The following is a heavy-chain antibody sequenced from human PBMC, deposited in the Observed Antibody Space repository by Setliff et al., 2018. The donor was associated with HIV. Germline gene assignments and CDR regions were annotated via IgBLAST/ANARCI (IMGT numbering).Heavy chain of an antibody. CDR2: IRTNSYGGTT. CDR3: TGYYDSSGYYYGVDY. J-gene: IGHJ4*02. D-gene: IGHD3-22*01. CDR1: GFTFGDYA. V-gene: IGHV3-49*04. Sequence: QTLSLSCTASGFTFGDYAMSWVRQAPGKGLEWVGFIRTNSYGGTTEYAASVKGRFTISRDDSKSIVYVQMNSLKTEDTAVYFCTGYYDSSGYYYGVDYWGQGTLVTVS.